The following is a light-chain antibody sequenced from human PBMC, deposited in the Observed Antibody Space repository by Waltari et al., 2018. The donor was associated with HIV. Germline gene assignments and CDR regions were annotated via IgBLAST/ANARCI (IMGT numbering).Light chain of an antibody. J-gene: IGLJ3*02. Sequence: QSVLTQPPSVSGTPGQRVTISCSGSSSNIGSNYVYWYQQLPGTAPKLLIYRNNQRPSVVPDRFSVSKSGTSVSLAISGLRSEDEADYHCGAWDDSLSGWVFGGGTKLTVL. CDR3: GAWDDSLSGWV. CDR2: RNN. CDR1: SSNIGSNY. V-gene: IGLV1-47*01.